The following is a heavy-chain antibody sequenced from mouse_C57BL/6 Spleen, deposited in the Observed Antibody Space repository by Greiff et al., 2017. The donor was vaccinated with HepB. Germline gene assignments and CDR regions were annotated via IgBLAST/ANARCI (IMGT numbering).Heavy chain of an antibody. CDR1: GYSFTDYN. CDR3: ARSITTVVVGDY. V-gene: IGHV1-39*01. CDR2: INPNYGTT. Sequence: VQLKESGPELVKPGASVKISCKASGYSFTDYNMNWVKQSTGKSLEWIGVINPNYGTTSYNQKFKGKATLTVDQSSSTAYMQLNSLTSEDSAVYYCARSITTVVVGDYWGQGTTLTVSS. J-gene: IGHJ2*01. D-gene: IGHD1-1*01.